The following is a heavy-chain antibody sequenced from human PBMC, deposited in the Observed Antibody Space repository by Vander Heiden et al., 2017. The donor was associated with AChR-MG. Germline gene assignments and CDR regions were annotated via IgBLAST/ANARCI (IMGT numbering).Heavy chain of an antibody. Sequence: QVQLVQSGAAVKKPGSSVKVSCKASGDTFNSHAMSWVRHVPGQGLEWMGGIIPISGRTNYAQKFQGRVTITADKSSSTAYMELSSLRSDDTAVYYCARWAGYASGWYWGPFDYWGQGTLVTVSS. V-gene: IGHV1-69*06. CDR3: ARWAGYASGWYWGPFDY. CDR1: GDTFNSHA. D-gene: IGHD6-19*01. CDR2: IIPISGRT. J-gene: IGHJ4*02.